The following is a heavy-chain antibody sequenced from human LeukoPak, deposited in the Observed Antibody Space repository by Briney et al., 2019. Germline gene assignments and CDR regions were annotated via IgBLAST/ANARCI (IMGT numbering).Heavy chain of an antibody. Sequence: PGGSLRLSCAASGFTFSSYAMYWVRHAPGKGLEWVSAYSGRSTNTYYADSVKGRFTISRDNSKNTLYLQMDSLRGEDTAVYFCARGDFGAHYYGLDVWGQGTTVTVSS. CDR1: GFTFSSYA. J-gene: IGHJ6*02. D-gene: IGHD4-17*01. CDR3: ARGDFGAHYYGLDV. CDR2: YSGRSTNT. V-gene: IGHV3-23*01.